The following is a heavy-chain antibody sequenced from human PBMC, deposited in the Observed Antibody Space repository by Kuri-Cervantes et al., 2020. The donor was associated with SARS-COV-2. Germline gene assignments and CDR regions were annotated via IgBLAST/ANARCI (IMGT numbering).Heavy chain of an antibody. CDR3: TRAGYDNSGYYYSFDF. V-gene: IGHV4-61*08. CDR2: VYSSGST. CDR1: GGSISSGGLS. J-gene: IGHJ4*02. D-gene: IGHD3-22*01. Sequence: ESLKISCAVPGGSISSGGLSWSWIRQPPGKGLEWIGYVYSSGSTNYSPSLKSRVTMSVDTSKNQFSLKLTSVTAADTAVYYCTRAGYDNSGYYYSFDFWGQGTLVTVSS.